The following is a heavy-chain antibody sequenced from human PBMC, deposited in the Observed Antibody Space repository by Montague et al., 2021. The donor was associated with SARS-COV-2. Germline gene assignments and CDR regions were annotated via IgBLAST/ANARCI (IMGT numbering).Heavy chain of an antibody. V-gene: IGHV3-30*04. D-gene: IGHD1-26*01. J-gene: IGHJ3*02. CDR2: ISYDGSNK. CDR3: ARTNSGSYSGAFDI. CDR1: GFTFSSYA. Sequence: PLRLSCAASGFTFSSYAMHWVRQAPGKGLEWVAVISYDGSNKYYADSVKGRFTISRDNSKNTLYLQMNSLRAEDTAVYYCARTNSGSYSGAFDIWGQGTMVTVSS.